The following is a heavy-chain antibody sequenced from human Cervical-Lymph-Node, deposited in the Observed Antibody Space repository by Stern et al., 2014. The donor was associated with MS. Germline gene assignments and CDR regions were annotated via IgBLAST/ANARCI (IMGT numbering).Heavy chain of an antibody. J-gene: IGHJ6*02. CDR1: GYRFNSYG. D-gene: IGHD3-3*01. CDR3: ARTNPLRFGNFHGIDV. Sequence: VQLVQSGPEVKQPGASVTVSCKASGYRFNSYGINWVRQAPGQGLEWMGRVSTYNGNTEYAQKIQGRVTMTTDTSTGTAYMELRSLRSDDTAVYYCARTNPLRFGNFHGIDVWGQGTTVIVSS. V-gene: IGHV1-18*01. CDR2: VSTYNGNT.